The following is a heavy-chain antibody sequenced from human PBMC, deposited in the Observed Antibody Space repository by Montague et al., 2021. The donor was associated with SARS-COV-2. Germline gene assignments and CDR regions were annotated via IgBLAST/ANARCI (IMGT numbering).Heavy chain of an antibody. Sequence: SETLSLTCTVSGGSISSNNYYRDWIRQPPGKGLEWIGSIYDSGSTYYNPSLKSRVTISVDTSKNHFSLKLNSVTAADTAVYYCARRGRKLLPVATTIGGLDIWGQGTMVTVSS. J-gene: IGHJ3*02. CDR2: IYDSGST. D-gene: IGHD5-12*01. CDR1: GGSISSNNYY. V-gene: IGHV4-39*02. CDR3: ARRGRKLLPVATTIGGLDI.